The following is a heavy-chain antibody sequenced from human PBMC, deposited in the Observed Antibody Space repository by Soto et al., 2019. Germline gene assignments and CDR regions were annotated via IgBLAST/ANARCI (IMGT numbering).Heavy chain of an antibody. CDR1: GFTFSSYA. CDR2: ISGSGGST. D-gene: IGHD2-15*01. CDR3: AKVPPYCSGGSCYSFDY. V-gene: IGHV3-23*01. J-gene: IGHJ4*02. Sequence: GGSLRLSCAASGFTFSSYAMSWVRQAPGKGLEWVSAISGSGGSTYYADSVKGRFTISRDNSKNTLYLQMNSLRAEDTAVYYCAKVPPYCSGGSCYSFDYWGQGTLVTV.